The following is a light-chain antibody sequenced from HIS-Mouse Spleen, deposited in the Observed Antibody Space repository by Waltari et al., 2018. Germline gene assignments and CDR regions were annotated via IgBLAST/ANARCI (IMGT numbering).Light chain of an antibody. CDR3: SSYTSSSPV. CDR2: DVS. V-gene: IGLV2-14*03. Sequence: QSALTQPASVSGSPGQSITISCTGTSRDVGGYNYVSWYQQHPGKAPKLMIYDVSNRPSGVSNRFSGSKSGNTASLTISGLQAEDEADYYYSSYTSSSPVFGGGTKLTVL. CDR1: SRDVGGYNY. J-gene: IGLJ2*01.